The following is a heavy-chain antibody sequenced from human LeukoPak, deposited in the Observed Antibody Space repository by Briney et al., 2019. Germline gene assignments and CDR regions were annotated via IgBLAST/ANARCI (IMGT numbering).Heavy chain of an antibody. CDR3: AKEKALRDYDILTGYFDY. D-gene: IGHD3-9*01. CDR1: GFTFSSYA. J-gene: IGHJ4*02. CDR2: ISGSGGST. V-gene: IGHV3-23*01. Sequence: PGGSLRLSCAASGFTFSSYAMSWVRQAPGKGLEWVSAISGSGGSTYYADSVKGRFTISRDNSKNTLYLQMNSLRAEDTAVYYCAKEKALRDYDILTGYFDYWGQGTLVTVSS.